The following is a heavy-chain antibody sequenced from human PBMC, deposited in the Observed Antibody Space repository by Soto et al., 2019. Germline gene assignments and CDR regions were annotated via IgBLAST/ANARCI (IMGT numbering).Heavy chain of an antibody. CDR1: GYTFTSYY. V-gene: IGHV1-46*01. CDR2: INPSGGST. D-gene: IGHD4-17*01. J-gene: IGHJ6*02. Sequence: VASVKVSCKASGYTFTSYYMHWVRQAPGQGLEWMGIINPSGGSTSYAQKYQGGVTMTRDTSTSTVYMELSSLRSDDTAVYYCARDAPDYGCKWLPGYYYYGMDLWGQGTTVTVSS. CDR3: ARDAPDYGCKWLPGYYYYGMDL.